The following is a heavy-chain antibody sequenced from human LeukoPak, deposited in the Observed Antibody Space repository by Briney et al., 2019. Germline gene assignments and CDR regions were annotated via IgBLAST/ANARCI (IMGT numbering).Heavy chain of an antibody. J-gene: IGHJ4*02. V-gene: IGHV3-23*01. D-gene: IGHD2-2*01. Sequence: GGSLRLSCAASGFTFSSYAMSWVRQAPGKGLEWVSGISTGGGSTYYAESVKGRFTISRGNSKNTLYLQMNSLRAEDTAVYYCAKARYCSSTSCYVFEYWGQGTLVTVSS. CDR2: ISTGGGST. CDR3: AKARYCSSTSCYVFEY. CDR1: GFTFSSYA.